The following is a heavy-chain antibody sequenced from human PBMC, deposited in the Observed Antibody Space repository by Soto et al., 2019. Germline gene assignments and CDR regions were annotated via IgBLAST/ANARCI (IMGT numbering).Heavy chain of an antibody. CDR1: GFTFSSYA. J-gene: IGHJ4*02. D-gene: IGHD4-17*01. Sequence: QVQLVESGGGVVQPGRSLRLSCAASGFTFSSYAMHWVRQAPGKGLEWVAVISYDGSNKYYADSVKGRFTISRDDSKNTLYLQINSLRAEDTAVYYCAREPTVTMAVDYWGQGTLVTVSS. V-gene: IGHV3-30-3*01. CDR2: ISYDGSNK. CDR3: AREPTVTMAVDY.